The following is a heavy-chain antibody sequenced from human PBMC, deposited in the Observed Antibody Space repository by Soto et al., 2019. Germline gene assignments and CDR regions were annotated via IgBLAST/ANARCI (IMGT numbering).Heavy chain of an antibody. D-gene: IGHD2-2*01. CDR1: GFSFSTYR. J-gene: IGHJ1*01. CDR3: VRKAGASYMPAEYFQH. CDR2: IDHDGRST. Sequence: EVQLVESGGGLVQPGGSLRLSCAASGFSFSTYRMHWVRQSPGKGLVWVSCIDHDGRSTSYADSVKGRFTISRDTAKNTLYLQMNSLTVEDTADYYCVRKAGASYMPAEYFQHWGQGTLVTVSS. V-gene: IGHV3-74*01.